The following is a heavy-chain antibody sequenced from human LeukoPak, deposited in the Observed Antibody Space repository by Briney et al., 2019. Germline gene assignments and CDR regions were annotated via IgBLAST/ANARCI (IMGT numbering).Heavy chain of an antibody. CDR2: IPYDGSNK. CDR3: ARESLSYDSSGYYYEGADIDY. J-gene: IGHJ4*02. V-gene: IGHV3-30-3*01. D-gene: IGHD3-22*01. Sequence: PGRSLRLSCAASGFTFSSYAMHWVRQAPGKGLGWVAVIPYDGSNKYYADSVKGRFTISRDNSKNTLYLQMNSLRAEDTAVYYCARESLSYDSSGYYYEGADIDYWGQGTLVTVSS. CDR1: GFTFSSYA.